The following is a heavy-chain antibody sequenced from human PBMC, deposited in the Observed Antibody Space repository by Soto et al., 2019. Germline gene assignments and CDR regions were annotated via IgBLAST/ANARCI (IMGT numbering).Heavy chain of an antibody. CDR2: ISGSGGST. D-gene: IGHD6-13*01. Sequence: EVQLLESGGGLVQPGGSLRLSCAASGFTFSSYAMSWVRQAPGKGLEWVSAISGSGGSTYYADSVKGRFTISRDNSKNTLYLQMNSLRAEDTAVYYCAKDLNVFRGTSYSSRWYDFDYWGQGTLVTVSS. J-gene: IGHJ4*02. V-gene: IGHV3-23*01. CDR3: AKDLNVFRGTSYSSRWYDFDY. CDR1: GFTFSSYA.